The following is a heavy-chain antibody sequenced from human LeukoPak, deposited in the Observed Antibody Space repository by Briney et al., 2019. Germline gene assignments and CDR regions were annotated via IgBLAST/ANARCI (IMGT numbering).Heavy chain of an antibody. CDR2: IYYSGST. V-gene: IGHV4-59*01. CDR1: GGSISSYY. J-gene: IGHJ6*03. Sequence: SETLSLTCTVSGGSISSYYWSWIRQPPGKGLEGIGYIYYSGSTNYNPSLKSRVTISVDTSKNQFSLKLSSVTAADTAVYYCARGNSSSWYPYYYYYYMDVWGKGTTVTISS. D-gene: IGHD6-13*01. CDR3: ARGNSSSWYPYYYYYYMDV.